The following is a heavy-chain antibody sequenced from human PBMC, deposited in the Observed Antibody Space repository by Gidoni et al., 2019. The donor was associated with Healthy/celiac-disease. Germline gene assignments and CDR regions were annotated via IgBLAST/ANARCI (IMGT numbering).Heavy chain of an antibody. D-gene: IGHD6-19*01. CDR1: GFTFSSYG. CDR3: AKDGVAGTLDY. J-gene: IGHJ4*02. Sequence: QVQLVESGGGVVQPGRSLRLSCAASGFTFSSYGMHWVRQAPGKGLEWVAVISYDGSNKYYADSVKGRFTISRDNSKNTLYLQMNSLRAEDTAVYYCAKDGVAGTLDYWGQGTLVTVSS. CDR2: ISYDGSNK. V-gene: IGHV3-30*18.